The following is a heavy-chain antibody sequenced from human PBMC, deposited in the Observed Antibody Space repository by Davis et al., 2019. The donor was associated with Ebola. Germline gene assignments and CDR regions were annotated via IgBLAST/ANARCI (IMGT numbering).Heavy chain of an antibody. CDR1: GGSFSGYY. CDR2: INHSGST. D-gene: IGHD5-18*01. J-gene: IGHJ4*02. CDR3: AKPKRIQLWLDY. Sequence: MPSETLSLTCAVYGGSFSGYYWSWIRQPPGKGLEWIGEINHSGSTNYNPSLKSRVTISVDTSKNQFSLKLSSVTAADTAVYYCAKPKRIQLWLDYWGQGTLVTVSS. V-gene: IGHV4-34*01.